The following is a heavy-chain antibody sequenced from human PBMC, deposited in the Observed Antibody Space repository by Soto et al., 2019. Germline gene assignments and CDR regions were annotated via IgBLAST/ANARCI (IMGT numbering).Heavy chain of an antibody. Sequence: VQLLESGGGLVQPGGSLRLSCAASGFTFSSYAMTWVRQPPGMGLEWVSAISGSGGSTYYADSVKGRFTISRDNSKNTLYLHMNSLRADDTAVYYCAKVVPYGDKRQYYYDYNAMDVWGQGTAVTVSS. CDR1: GFTFSSYA. V-gene: IGHV3-23*01. D-gene: IGHD4-17*01. CDR3: AKVVPYGDKRQYYYDYNAMDV. CDR2: ISGSGGST. J-gene: IGHJ6*02.